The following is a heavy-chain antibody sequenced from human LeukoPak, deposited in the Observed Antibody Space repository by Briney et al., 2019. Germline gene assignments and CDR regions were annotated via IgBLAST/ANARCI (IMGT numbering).Heavy chain of an antibody. V-gene: IGHV3-23*01. CDR3: AENYDILTGYPYYFDY. D-gene: IGHD3-9*01. J-gene: IGHJ4*02. CDR2: ISGSGGST. CDR1: GFTFSSYW. Sequence: GGSLRLSCAVSGFTFSSYWMIWFRQAPGKGLEWVSAISGSGGSTYYADSVKGRFTISRDNSKNTLYLQMNSLRAEDTAVYYCAENYDILTGYPYYFDYWGQGTLVTVSS.